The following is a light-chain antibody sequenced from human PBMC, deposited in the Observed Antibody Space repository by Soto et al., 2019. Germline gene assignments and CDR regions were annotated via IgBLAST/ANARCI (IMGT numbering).Light chain of an antibody. V-gene: IGLV2-14*01. CDR2: GVT. CDR3: SSYTSSTTLSVV. J-gene: IGLJ2*01. Sequence: QSALTQPASVSRSPGQSITISCTGTSSDGGGYNYVSWYQQHPGKAPKLMIYGVTNRPSGVSNRFSGAKSGNTASLTISGLQAEDEADYYCSSYTSSTTLSVVFGGGTKLTVL. CDR1: SSDGGGYNY.